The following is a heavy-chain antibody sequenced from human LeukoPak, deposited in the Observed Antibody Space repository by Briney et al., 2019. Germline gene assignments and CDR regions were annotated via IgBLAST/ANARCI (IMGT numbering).Heavy chain of an antibody. CDR2: ICRSSCSI. CDR1: GFPFWSYS. CDR3: ARDKVVVVPDAIRDYYYGMVV. Sequence: GGSLRLSFAAPGFPFWSYSMNLVRQAPGKGLGGVSFICRSSCSIYYADSVKVRFTISRDNAKNSLYLQINSLRDEDTAVYYCARDKVVVVPDAIRDYYYGMVVWGPGATVTVSS. V-gene: IGHV3-48*02. D-gene: IGHD2-2*02. J-gene: IGHJ6*02.